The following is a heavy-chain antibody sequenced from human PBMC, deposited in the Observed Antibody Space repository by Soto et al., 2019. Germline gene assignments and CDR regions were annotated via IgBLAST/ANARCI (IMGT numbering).Heavy chain of an antibody. D-gene: IGHD3-22*01. CDR1: GFSISSDYF. CDR2: IYHTGTT. J-gene: IGHJ3*02. CDR3: ARRQDYYDSSGYYNDAFDI. Sequence: PSETLSLTCAVSGFSISSDYFWCFIRQPPGKGLEWIGSIYHTGTTYYSPSLKSRATIFLDTSKNQFSLTLSSVPAADTAVYYCARRQDYYDSSGYYNDAFDIWGQGTMVTVSS. V-gene: IGHV4-38-2*01.